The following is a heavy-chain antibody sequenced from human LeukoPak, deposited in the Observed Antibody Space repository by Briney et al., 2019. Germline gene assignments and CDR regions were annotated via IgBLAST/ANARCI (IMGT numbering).Heavy chain of an antibody. CDR1: GGSFSGYY. Sequence: SETLSLTCAVYGGSFSGYYWSWIRQPPGKGLEWIGEINHSGSTNYNPSLKSRVTISVDTSKNQFSPKLSSVTAADTAVYYCARGGDGYTGDAFDIWGQGTMVTVSS. V-gene: IGHV4-34*01. CDR3: ARGGDGYTGDAFDI. CDR2: INHSGST. D-gene: IGHD5-24*01. J-gene: IGHJ3*02.